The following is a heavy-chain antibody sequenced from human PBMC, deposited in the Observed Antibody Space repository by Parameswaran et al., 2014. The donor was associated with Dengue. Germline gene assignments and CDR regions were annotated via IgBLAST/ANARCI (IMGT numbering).Heavy chain of an antibody. CDR3: ATHLSGYDYGLYYYGMDV. V-gene: IGHV1-24*01. D-gene: IGHD5-12*01. J-gene: IGHJ6*02. Sequence: WVRQAPGQGLEWMGGFDPEDGETIYAQKFQGRVTMTEDTSTDTAYMELSSLRSEDTAVYYCATHLSGYDYGLYYYGMDVWGQGTTVTVSS. CDR2: FDPEDGET.